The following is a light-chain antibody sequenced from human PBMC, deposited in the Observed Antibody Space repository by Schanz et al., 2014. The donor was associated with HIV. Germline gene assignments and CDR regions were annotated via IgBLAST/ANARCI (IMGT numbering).Light chain of an antibody. J-gene: IGKJ5*01. CDR3: QQYNNWPSA. V-gene: IGKV3-15*01. CDR1: QSVSSY. Sequence: EIVLTQSPGTLSLSPGEVGTLSCRASQSVSSYLAWYQQKPGQAPRLLIFGASTRATGVPVRFSGSGSGTEFTLTISSLQSEDFAVYYCQQYNNWPSAFGQGTRLEIK. CDR2: GAS.